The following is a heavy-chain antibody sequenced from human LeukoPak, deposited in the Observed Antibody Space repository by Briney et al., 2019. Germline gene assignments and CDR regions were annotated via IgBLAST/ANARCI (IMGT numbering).Heavy chain of an antibody. J-gene: IGHJ3*02. D-gene: IGHD3-3*01. CDR1: EFTVSSTY. V-gene: IGHV3-53*01. Sequence: GGSLRLSCAASEFTVSSTYITWLRQAPGKGLEWLSVIYPCGSALYADSVKGRFTISRDISKNIVYLQINNLRAEDTAVYYCARDRRSGLGHAFDIWGQGTMVTVSS. CDR2: IYPCGSA. CDR3: ARDRRSGLGHAFDI.